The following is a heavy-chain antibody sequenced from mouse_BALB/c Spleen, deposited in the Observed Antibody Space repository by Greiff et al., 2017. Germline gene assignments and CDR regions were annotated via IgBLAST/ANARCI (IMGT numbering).Heavy chain of an antibody. D-gene: IGHD3-3*01. V-gene: IGHV1-7*01. CDR2: INPSTGYT. CDR3: ARRRGGHFDY. Sequence: QVQLQQSGAELAKPGASVKMSCKASGYTFTSYWMHWVKQRPGQGLEWIGYINPSTGYTEYNQKFKDKATLTADKSSSTAYMQLSSLTSEDSAVYYCARRRGGHFDYWGQGTTLTVSS. CDR1: GYTFTSYW. J-gene: IGHJ2*01.